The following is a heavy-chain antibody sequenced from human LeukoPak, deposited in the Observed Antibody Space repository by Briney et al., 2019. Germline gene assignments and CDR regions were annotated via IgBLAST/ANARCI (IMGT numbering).Heavy chain of an antibody. J-gene: IGHJ6*03. D-gene: IGHD4-17*01. Sequence: GGSLRLSCVGSGFTFSSYEMNWVRQAPGKGLEWLSYIGSSDSTTHYADSVKGRFTISRDNSKNTLYLQMNSLRAEDTAVYYCARVEATVTLYYYYMDVWGKGTTVTVSS. V-gene: IGHV3-48*03. CDR2: IGSSDSTT. CDR3: ARVEATVTLYYYYMDV. CDR1: GFTFSSYE.